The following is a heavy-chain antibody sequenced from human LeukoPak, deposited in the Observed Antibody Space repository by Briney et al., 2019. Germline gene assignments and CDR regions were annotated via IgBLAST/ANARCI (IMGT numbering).Heavy chain of an antibody. CDR3: AELGITMIGGV. Sequence: PGGSLRLSCTASGFTFSSYEMNWVRQAPGKGLEWVSYISSSGSTIYYADSVKGRFTISRDNAKNSLYLQMNSLRAEDTAVYYCAELGITMIGGVWGKGTTVTISS. V-gene: IGHV3-48*03. CDR2: ISSSGSTI. D-gene: IGHD3-10*02. CDR1: GFTFSSYE. J-gene: IGHJ6*04.